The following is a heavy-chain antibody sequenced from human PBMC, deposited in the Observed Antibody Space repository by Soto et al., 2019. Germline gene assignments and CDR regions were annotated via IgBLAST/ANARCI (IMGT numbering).Heavy chain of an antibody. J-gene: IGHJ3*02. Sequence: LRLSCAASGITFSNAWMNWVRQAPGKGLEYIGRIRSKTDGGTTEYAAPVEGRFTISRDDSKNTLYLQMGGLKTEDTAVYYCTTTRPGTNVFDNWGQGTLVTVSS. V-gene: IGHV3-15*01. CDR3: TTTRPGTNVFDN. CDR2: IRSKTDGGTT. CDR1: GITFSNAW. D-gene: IGHD6-13*01.